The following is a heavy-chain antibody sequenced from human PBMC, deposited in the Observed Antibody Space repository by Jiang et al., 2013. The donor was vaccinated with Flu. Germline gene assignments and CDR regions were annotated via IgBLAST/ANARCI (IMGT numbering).Heavy chain of an antibody. V-gene: IGHV4-59*08. J-gene: IGHJ3*02. CDR3: ARQSDYYDSSGRSFDAFDI. CDR2: IYYSGST. D-gene: IGHD3-22*01. CDR1: GGSISSYY. Sequence: LLKPSETLSLTCTVSGGSISSYYWSWIRQPPGKGLEWIGYIYYSGSTNYNPSLKSRVTISVDTSKNQFSLKLSSVTAADTAVYYCARQSDYYDSSGRSFDAFDIWGQGTMVTVSS.